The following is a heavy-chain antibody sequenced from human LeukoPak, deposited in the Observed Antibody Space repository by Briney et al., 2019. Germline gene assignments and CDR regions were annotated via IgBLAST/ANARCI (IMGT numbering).Heavy chain of an antibody. V-gene: IGHV4-34*01. CDR2: INHSGST. J-gene: IGHJ5*02. D-gene: IGHD2-15*01. Sequence: PSETLSLTCAVYGGSFSGYYWSWIRQPPGKGLEWIGEINHSGSTNYNPSLKSRVTISVDTSKNQFSLKLSSVTAADTAVYYCARGYCSGGSCSWFDPWGQGTLVTVSS. CDR3: ARGYCSGGSCSWFDP. CDR1: GGSFSGYY.